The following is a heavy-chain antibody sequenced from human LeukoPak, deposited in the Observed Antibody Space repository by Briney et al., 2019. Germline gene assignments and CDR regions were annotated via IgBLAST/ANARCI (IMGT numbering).Heavy chain of an antibody. Sequence: SETLSLTCAVYGGSFSGYYWSWIRQPPGKGLEWIGEINHSGSTNYNPSLKSRVTISVDTSKNQFSLKLSSVTAADTAVYYCAKTSRGLGSGSYYESFGYFDYWGQGTLVTVSS. CDR1: GGSFSGYY. D-gene: IGHD3-10*01. CDR2: INHSGST. J-gene: IGHJ4*02. CDR3: AKTSRGLGSGSYYESFGYFDY. V-gene: IGHV4-34*01.